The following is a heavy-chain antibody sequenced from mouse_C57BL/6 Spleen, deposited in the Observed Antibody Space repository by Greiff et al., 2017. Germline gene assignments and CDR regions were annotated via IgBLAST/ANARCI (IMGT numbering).Heavy chain of an antibody. CDR1: GYAFSSSW. V-gene: IGHV1-82*01. J-gene: IGHJ2*01. D-gene: IGHD2-3*01. Sequence: QVQLQQSGPELVKPGASVKISCKASGYAFSSSWMNWVKQRPGKGLEWIGRIYPGDGGTNYNGKFKGKATLTADKSSSTAYMQLSSLTSEDSAVYFCARADDGYEVDYFDYRGQGTTLSVAS. CDR2: IYPGDGGT. CDR3: ARADDGYEVDYFDY.